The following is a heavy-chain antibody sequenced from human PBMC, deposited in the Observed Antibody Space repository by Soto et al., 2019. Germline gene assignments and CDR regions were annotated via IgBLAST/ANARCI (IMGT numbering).Heavy chain of an antibody. CDR3: ARVTRDCTNGVCYLVFDY. J-gene: IGHJ4*02. D-gene: IGHD2-8*01. Sequence: SETLSLTCTVSGGSISSYYWSWIRQPPGKGLEWIGYIYYSGSTNCNPSLKSRVTISVDTSKNQFSLKLSSVTAADTAVYYCARVTRDCTNGVCYLVFDYWGQGTLVTVSS. V-gene: IGHV4-59*01. CDR1: GGSISSYY. CDR2: IYYSGST.